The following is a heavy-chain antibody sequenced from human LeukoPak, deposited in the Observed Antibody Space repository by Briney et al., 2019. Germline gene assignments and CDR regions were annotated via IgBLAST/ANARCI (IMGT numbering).Heavy chain of an antibody. V-gene: IGHV1-18*01. CDR1: GYTFRQYS. D-gene: IGHD3-3*02. CDR2: VSPSHTTR. CDR3: ARDYILPLETDNGDGFAI. J-gene: IGHJ3*02. Sequence: ASVKVSCKASGYTFRQYSISWVRQAPGKGLEWMGWVSPSHTTRVYAQEFQGRVTMTADTNTNTVSMELRSLRSDDTAVYFCARDYILPLETDNGDGFAIWGQGTVVTVSS.